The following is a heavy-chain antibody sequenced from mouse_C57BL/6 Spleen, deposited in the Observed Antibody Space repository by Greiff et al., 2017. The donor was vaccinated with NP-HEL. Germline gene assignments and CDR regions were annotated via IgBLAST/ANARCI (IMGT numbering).Heavy chain of an antibody. D-gene: IGHD2-3*01. CDR1: GFTFSDYG. V-gene: IGHV5-17*01. CDR2: ISSGSSTI. J-gene: IGHJ4*01. CDR3: ARGYWDAMDY. Sequence: EVKVVESGGGLVKPGGSLKLSCAASGFTFSDYGMHWVRQAPEKGLEWVAYISSGSSTIYYADTVKGRFTISRDNAKNTLFLQMTSLRSEDTAMYYCARGYWDAMDYWGQGTSVTVSS.